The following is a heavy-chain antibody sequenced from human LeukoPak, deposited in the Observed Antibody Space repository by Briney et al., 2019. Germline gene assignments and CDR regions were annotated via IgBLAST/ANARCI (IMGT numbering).Heavy chain of an antibody. CDR2: INAGNGKP. D-gene: IGHD1-26*01. CDR3: ARGSPSRFDY. Sequence: ASVKVSCKASGYTFTTYAIHWVRQAPGQRLEWMGWINAGNGKPKYSQDFQDRVTITRDTSASTAYMELSSLRSEDMAVYYCARGSPSRFDYWGQGILVTVSS. V-gene: IGHV1-3*03. J-gene: IGHJ4*02. CDR1: GYTFTTYA.